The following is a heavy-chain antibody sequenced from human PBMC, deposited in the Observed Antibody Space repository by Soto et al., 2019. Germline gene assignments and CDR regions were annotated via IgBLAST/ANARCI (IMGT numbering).Heavy chain of an antibody. D-gene: IGHD3-3*01. CDR1: RYTFTSYD. J-gene: IGHJ3*02. Sequence: ASVKVSCKASRYTFTSYDINWVRQATGQGLEWMGWMNPNSGNTGYAQKLQGRVTMTTDTSTSTAYMELRSLRSDDTAVYYCARDCRYDCWSGYYPHGAFDIWGQGTMVTVSS. CDR3: ARDCRYDCWSGYYPHGAFDI. V-gene: IGHV1-8*01. CDR2: MNPNSGNT.